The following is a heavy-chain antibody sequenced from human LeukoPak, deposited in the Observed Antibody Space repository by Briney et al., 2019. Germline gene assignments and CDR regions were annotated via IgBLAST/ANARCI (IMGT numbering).Heavy chain of an antibody. D-gene: IGHD6-19*01. J-gene: IGHJ4*02. CDR2: IRSKANSYAT. Sequence: GGSLRLSCAASGFTFSGSAMHWVRQASGKGLEWVGRIRSKANSYATAYAASVKGRFTISRDDSKHTAYLQMNSLKTEDTAVYYCFTVATPGYWGQGTLVTVSS. V-gene: IGHV3-73*01. CDR1: GFTFSGSA. CDR3: FTVATPGY.